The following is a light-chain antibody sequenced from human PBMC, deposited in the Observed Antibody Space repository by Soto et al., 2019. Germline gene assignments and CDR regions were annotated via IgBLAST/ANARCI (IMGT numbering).Light chain of an antibody. J-gene: IGKJ1*01. Sequence: EIVMTQSPATMSVSPGERATLSCRASQSMGSNVAWYQQKPGQAPRLLIYDASSRATGFPARFSGSGSGTDFTLTISSLEPEDFAVYYCQQYGSSPETFGQGTKVDIK. CDR1: QSMGSN. CDR3: QQYGSSPET. V-gene: IGKV3-20*01. CDR2: DAS.